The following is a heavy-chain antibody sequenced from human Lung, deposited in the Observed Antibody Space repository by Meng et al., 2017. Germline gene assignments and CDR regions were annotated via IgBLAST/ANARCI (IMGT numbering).Heavy chain of an antibody. CDR2: INHSGST. D-gene: IGHD4-11*01. CDR3: ARGPTTMAHDFDY. V-gene: IGHV4-34*01. Sequence: QLRRQQWGAGRFKPSEHLYLPGVVAGGSFSHYYWSWSRQPPGKGLEGIGEINHSGSTNYNPSLEGRATISVDTSQNNLSLKLSSVTAADSAVYYCARGPTTMAHDFDYWGQGTLVTVSS. J-gene: IGHJ4*02. CDR1: GGSFSHYY.